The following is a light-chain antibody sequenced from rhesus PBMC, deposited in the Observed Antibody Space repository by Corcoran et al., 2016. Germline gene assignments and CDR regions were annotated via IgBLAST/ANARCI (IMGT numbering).Light chain of an antibody. CDR1: QSVSSY. CDR2: GAS. Sequence: QVILTQSPATLSLSPGERATLYCRASQSVSSYLAWYQQKPGQAPRLLIYGASSRATGIPATFSGSGSGTDFTLTISSLEPEDVGVYPCYQHSSGYPTFGGGTKVELK. CDR3: YQHSSGYPT. V-gene: IGKV3-10*01. J-gene: IGKJ4*01.